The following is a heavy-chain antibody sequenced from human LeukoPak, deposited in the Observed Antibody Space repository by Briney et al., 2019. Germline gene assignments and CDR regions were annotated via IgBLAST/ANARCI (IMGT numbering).Heavy chain of an antibody. V-gene: IGHV3-30*02. J-gene: IGHJ4*02. CDR1: GFTFNSYG. D-gene: IGHD4-23*01. CDR3: AKDRLTTVVMGYLDY. CDR2: IRYDGSNN. Sequence: GGSLRLSCAAPGFTFNSYGMHWVRQSPGKGLEWVAFIRYDGSNNYYADSVKGRFTISRDNSKNTLYLQMNSLRADDTAVYYCAKDRLTTVVMGYLDYWGQGTLVTVPS.